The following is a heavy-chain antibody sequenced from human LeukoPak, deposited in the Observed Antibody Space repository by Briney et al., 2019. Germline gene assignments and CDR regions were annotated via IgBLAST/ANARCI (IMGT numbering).Heavy chain of an antibody. CDR3: ARAAYDSGSYIVNHDY. CDR2: IYRDDTT. J-gene: IGHJ4*02. D-gene: IGHD3-22*01. V-gene: IGHV3-53*01. Sequence: GGSLRLSCAASGFTFSDYYMSWIRQAPGKGLEWVSVIYRDDTTYYADSVKGRFTISRDNSKNTLYLQMSSVRAGDTAVYYCARAAYDSGSYIVNHDYWGQGTLVTVSS. CDR1: GFTFSDYY.